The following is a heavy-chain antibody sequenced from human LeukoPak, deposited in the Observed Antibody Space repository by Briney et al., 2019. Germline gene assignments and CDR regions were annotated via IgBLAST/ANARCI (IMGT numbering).Heavy chain of an antibody. Sequence: KPSETLSLTCTVSGGSISSYYWNWIRQPPGKGLEGIGSIYYSGSTNYNPSLKSRVTISVDTSKNQFSLKLSSVTAADTAVYFCARQLRGEAVAGHLQPFDYWGQGTLVTVSS. V-gene: IGHV4-59*08. D-gene: IGHD6-19*01. CDR1: GGSISSYY. CDR2: IYYSGST. CDR3: ARQLRGEAVAGHLQPFDY. J-gene: IGHJ4*02.